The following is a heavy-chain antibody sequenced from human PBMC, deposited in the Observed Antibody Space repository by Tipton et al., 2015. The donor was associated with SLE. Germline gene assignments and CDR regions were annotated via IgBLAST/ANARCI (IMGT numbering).Heavy chain of an antibody. V-gene: IGHV3-66*02. D-gene: IGHD6-19*01. CDR3: AREGPIAVASYDFDY. J-gene: IGHJ4*02. CDR1: GFTVSSNY. CDR2: IYSGGST. Sequence: SLRLSCAASGFTVSSNYMSWVRQAPGKGLEWVSVIYSGGSTYYAESVKGRFTISRDNSKNKLYLQMNSLRAADTAVYYCAREGPIAVASYDFDYGGQGSLVGVSS.